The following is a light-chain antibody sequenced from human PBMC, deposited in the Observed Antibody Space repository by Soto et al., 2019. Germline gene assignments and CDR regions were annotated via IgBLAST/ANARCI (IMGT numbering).Light chain of an antibody. CDR2: DAS. Sequence: EIVMTQSPATLPVSPGERATLSCRASQSVSSKVAWYQQKPGQAPRLLIYDASTRATGIPARFSGRGSGTEFTLTISSLQAEDVAVYYCQHYYGTPYTFGQGTKLEIK. CDR3: QHYYGTPYT. J-gene: IGKJ2*01. V-gene: IGKV3-15*01. CDR1: QSVSSK.